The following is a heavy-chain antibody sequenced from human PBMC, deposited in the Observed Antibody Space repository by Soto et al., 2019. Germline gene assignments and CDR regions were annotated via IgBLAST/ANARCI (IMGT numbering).Heavy chain of an antibody. CDR3: ARQSVWDRVYFDY. J-gene: IGHJ4*02. D-gene: IGHD1-26*01. Sequence: QVQLVESGGGVVQPGRSLRLSCAASGFTFSSYGMHWVRQAPGKGLEWVAVIWCAGSNKYYAESVKGRFTISRDNSKNTLYLQMNSLRAEDTAVYYCARQSVWDRVYFDYWGQGTLVTVSS. CDR1: GFTFSSYG. V-gene: IGHV3-33*01. CDR2: IWCAGSNK.